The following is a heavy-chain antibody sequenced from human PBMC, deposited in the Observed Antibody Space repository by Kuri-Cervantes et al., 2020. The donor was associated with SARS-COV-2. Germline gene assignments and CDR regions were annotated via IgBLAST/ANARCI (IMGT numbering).Heavy chain of an antibody. D-gene: IGHD3-3*01. J-gene: IGHJ6*02. CDR3: GRDKGFYGMDV. Sequence: GESLKISCAVSGFTFSDYYMSWIRQAPGKGLEWVSYITFSSSYTSYAHSVKGRFTISRDTAKNTIYLDMSSLRAEDTAVYFCGRDKGFYGMDVWGQGTTVTVSS. CDR2: ITFSSSYT. CDR1: GFTFSDYY. V-gene: IGHV3-11*06.